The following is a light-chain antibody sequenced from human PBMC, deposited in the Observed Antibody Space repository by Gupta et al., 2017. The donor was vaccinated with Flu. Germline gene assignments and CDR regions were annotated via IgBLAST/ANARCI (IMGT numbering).Light chain of an antibody. V-gene: IGLV2-11*01. CDR2: DVI. Sequence: QSVTVSCTGTSSDIGGYNYVSWYQQHPGKAPKLMIYDVIKRPSGVPDRFSGSKSGNTAAPTISGLQAEDEADYYCCSFAGGFYVFGTGTKFTVL. J-gene: IGLJ1*01. CDR1: SSDIGGYNY. CDR3: CSFAGGFYV.